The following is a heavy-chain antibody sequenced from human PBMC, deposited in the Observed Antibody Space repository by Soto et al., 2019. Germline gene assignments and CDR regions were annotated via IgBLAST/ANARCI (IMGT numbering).Heavy chain of an antibody. Sequence: QIQLVQSGAEVKKPGASVKVSCKASGYTFSSIGISWVRQAPGQGLEWMVWISPYKGNTHYAQGLQGRVTMTTDTSTSTAYMELRSLRSDDTAVYYCARDLDASGSYYTDYWGQGTLVTVSS. CDR3: ARDLDASGSYYTDY. V-gene: IGHV1-18*01. CDR2: ISPYKGNT. CDR1: GYTFSSIG. J-gene: IGHJ4*02. D-gene: IGHD3-10*01.